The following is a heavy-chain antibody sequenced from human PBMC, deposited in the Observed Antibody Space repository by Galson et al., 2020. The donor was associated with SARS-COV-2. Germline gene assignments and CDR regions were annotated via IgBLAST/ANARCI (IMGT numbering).Heavy chain of an antibody. CDR2: ISSSSSYI. J-gene: IGHJ6*02. CDR3: ARDQYYGDPGGYYGMDV. CDR1: GFTFSSYS. V-gene: IGHV3-21*01. D-gene: IGHD4-17*01. Sequence: GGSLRLSCAASGFTFSSYSMNWVRQAPGKGLEWVSSISSSSSYIYYADSVKGRFTISRDNAKNSLYLQMNSLRAEDTAVYYCARDQYYGDPGGYYGMDVWGQGTTVTVSS.